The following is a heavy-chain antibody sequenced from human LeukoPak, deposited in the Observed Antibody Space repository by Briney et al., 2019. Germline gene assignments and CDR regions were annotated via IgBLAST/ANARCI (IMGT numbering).Heavy chain of an antibody. J-gene: IGHJ6*03. CDR2: ISKDGTT. V-gene: IGHV4-59*11. CDR1: GGSINSHS. Sequence: NPSETLSLTCSVSGGSINSHSWSWLPQPPGKTLEWIGYISKDGTTTYNPSLKSRLTISVDTSNNQFSLKLSSVTAADTAVYYCARGRYESTRLSAYYYYYMDVWGKGTTVTVSS. CDR3: ARGRYESTRLSAYYYYYMDV. D-gene: IGHD1-14*01.